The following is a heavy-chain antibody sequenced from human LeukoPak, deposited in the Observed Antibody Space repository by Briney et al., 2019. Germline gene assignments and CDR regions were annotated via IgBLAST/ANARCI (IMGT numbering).Heavy chain of an antibody. CDR2: INWSGGST. V-gene: IGHV3-20*04. J-gene: IGHJ4*02. CDR3: ARAPITSPFYFDY. D-gene: IGHD2-2*01. Sequence: PGGSLRLSCTASGFAFDEHGMSWVRQVPGKGLEWVSGINWSGGSTGYADPLRGRFTISRDNAKNSLCLQMNSLRAEDTALYYCARAPITSPFYFDYWGQGTLVTVSS. CDR1: GFAFDEHG.